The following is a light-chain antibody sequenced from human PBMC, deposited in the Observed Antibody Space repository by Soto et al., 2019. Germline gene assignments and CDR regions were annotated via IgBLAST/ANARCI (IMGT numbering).Light chain of an antibody. Sequence: QSVLTQPASVSGSPGQSITISCTGTSSDVGAYNYVSWYQQHPGKAPKLMIYDVSNRPSGVSQRFSGSKSDNTASLTISGLQAEDEADYYCSSYTGSSTLVVFGGGTKVTVL. J-gene: IGLJ3*02. V-gene: IGLV2-14*03. CDR1: SSDVGAYNY. CDR2: DVS. CDR3: SSYTGSSTLVV.